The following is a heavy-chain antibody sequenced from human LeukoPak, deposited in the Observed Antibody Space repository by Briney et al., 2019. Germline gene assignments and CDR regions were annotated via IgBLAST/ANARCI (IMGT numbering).Heavy chain of an antibody. Sequence: GGSLRLSCAASGFTFSSYAMSWVRQAPGKGLEWVSAISGRGGSTYYADSVKGRFTISRDNSKNTLYLQMNSLRAEDTAVYYCARLLWFGESDNWFDPWGQGTLVTVSS. D-gene: IGHD3-10*01. J-gene: IGHJ5*02. CDR1: GFTFSSYA. V-gene: IGHV3-23*01. CDR3: ARLLWFGESDNWFDP. CDR2: ISGRGGST.